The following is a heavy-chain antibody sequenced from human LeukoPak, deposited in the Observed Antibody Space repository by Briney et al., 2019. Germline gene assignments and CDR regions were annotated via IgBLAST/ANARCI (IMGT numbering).Heavy chain of an antibody. V-gene: IGHV3-23*01. CDR2: ISGSGAGK. J-gene: IGHJ3*02. Sequence: GGSLRLSCAASGFTFSTYAMTWVRQAPGKGLKWVSSISGSGAGKFYAAPVKGRFTTSRDNSKNTLYVQMNSLRAEDTAVYYCAKAAYGDYAGAFDIWGQGTMVIVSS. CDR1: GFTFSTYA. D-gene: IGHD4-17*01. CDR3: AKAAYGDYAGAFDI.